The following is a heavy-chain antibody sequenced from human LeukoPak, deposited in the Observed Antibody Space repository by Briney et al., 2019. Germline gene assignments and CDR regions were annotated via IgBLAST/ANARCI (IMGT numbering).Heavy chain of an antibody. Sequence: GSSVKVSCKASGGTFISYAISWVRQAPGRGLEWMGRIIPIFGTAHYAQKFQGSVTNTTDESTSTAYMELSSLRSEDTAVYYCARVDTAMVIDYWGQGTLVTVSS. CDR1: GGTFISYA. CDR2: IIPIFGTA. V-gene: IGHV1-69*05. J-gene: IGHJ4*02. D-gene: IGHD5-18*01. CDR3: ARVDTAMVIDY.